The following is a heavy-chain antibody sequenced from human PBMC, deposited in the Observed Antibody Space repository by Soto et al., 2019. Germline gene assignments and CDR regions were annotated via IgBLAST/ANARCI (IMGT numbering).Heavy chain of an antibody. CDR1: GFSFSNYA. CDR3: AKERATRSGDYSACPRTFDY. V-gene: IGHV3-30*18. CDR2: ISDGGSSK. Sequence: GGSLRLSCAASGFSFSNYAMHWVRQAPGKGLEWVAVISDGGSSKYYADSVKGRFTISRDNSKNTLYLQMNSLRAEDTTVYYCAKERATRSGDYSACPRTFDYWGQGTLVTVSS. D-gene: IGHD3-3*01. J-gene: IGHJ4*02.